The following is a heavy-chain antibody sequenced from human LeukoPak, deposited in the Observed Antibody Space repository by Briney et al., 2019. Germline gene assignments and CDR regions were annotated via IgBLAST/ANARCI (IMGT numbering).Heavy chain of an antibody. V-gene: IGHV3-21*01. Sequence: GGSLRLSCAASGFTFSSYSMSWVRQAPGKGLEWVSSIDSSSTSSYIHYADSVKGRFTISRDNAKNSLYLQLNSLRAEDTALYYCARVQGYSYNKGGDFWGQGTLVTVSS. J-gene: IGHJ4*02. CDR2: IDSSSTSSYI. CDR1: GFTFSSYS. CDR3: ARVQGYSYNKGGDF. D-gene: IGHD5-18*01.